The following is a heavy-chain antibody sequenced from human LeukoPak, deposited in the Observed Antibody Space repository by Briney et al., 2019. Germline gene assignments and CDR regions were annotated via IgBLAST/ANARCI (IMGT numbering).Heavy chain of an antibody. Sequence: PSETLSLTCTVSGGSISTSSYYWGWVRQPPGKGLEWIGNIFYSGSTYYSPSLKSRVTISLDTSRNQFSLKLSSVTAADTAVYYCARDPYYYGSGSYSYWGQGTLVTVSS. V-gene: IGHV4-39*07. CDR2: IFYSGST. CDR1: GGSISTSSYY. D-gene: IGHD3-10*01. CDR3: ARDPYYYGSGSYSY. J-gene: IGHJ4*02.